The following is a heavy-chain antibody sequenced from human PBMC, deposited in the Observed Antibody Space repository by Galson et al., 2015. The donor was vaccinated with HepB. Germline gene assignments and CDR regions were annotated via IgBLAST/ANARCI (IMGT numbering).Heavy chain of an antibody. J-gene: IGHJ3*02. CDR3: ASLYCSSTSCFDAFDI. CDR2: ISSSSSYI. V-gene: IGHV3-21*01. D-gene: IGHD2-2*01. Sequence: SLRLSCAASGFTFSSYSMNWVRQAPGKGLEWVSSISSSSSYIYYADSVKGRFTISRDNAKNSLYLQMNSLRAEDTAVYYCASLYCSSTSCFDAFDIWGQGTMVTVSS. CDR1: GFTFSSYS.